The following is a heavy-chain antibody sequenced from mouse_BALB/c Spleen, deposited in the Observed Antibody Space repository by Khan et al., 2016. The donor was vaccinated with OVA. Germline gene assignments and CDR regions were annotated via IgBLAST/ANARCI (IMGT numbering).Heavy chain of an antibody. CDR2: INPSNGYT. Sequence: QVQLKQSGAELARPGTSVKMSCKASGYTFTSYTIHWIKKRPGQGLEWIGYINPSNGYTNYNQKFKDKATLTIDKSSTTAYLRLSSLTSDDSAVYNCVRDGAYHRNDGWFAYWGQGTLVTVSA. D-gene: IGHD2-14*01. CDR3: VRDGAYHRNDGWFAY. V-gene: IGHV1-4*01. CDR1: GYTFTSYT. J-gene: IGHJ3*01.